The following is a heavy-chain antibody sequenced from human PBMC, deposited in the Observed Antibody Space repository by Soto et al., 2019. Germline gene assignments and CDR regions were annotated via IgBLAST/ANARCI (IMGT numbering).Heavy chain of an antibody. CDR3: ARDMHDGFTHYFDP. D-gene: IGHD1-26*01. CDR1: GGSVTAHH. Sequence: PSDTLSLTCFVSGGSVTAHHWSWLRQFPGQGLEWIAYTPYTGNTNYNPSLQSRVTISLDTSKNQLSLKLTSMTAPDTAVYYSARDMHDGFTHYFDPWGQGTLVTVCS. CDR2: TPYTGNT. J-gene: IGHJ5*02. V-gene: IGHV4-59*02.